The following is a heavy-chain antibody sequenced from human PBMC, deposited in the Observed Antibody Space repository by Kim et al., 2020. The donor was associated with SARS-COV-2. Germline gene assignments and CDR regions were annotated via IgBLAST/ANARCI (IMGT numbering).Heavy chain of an antibody. V-gene: IGHV4-30-2*03. J-gene: IGHJ3*02. CDR3: ARKIEGRAEAFAI. Sequence: IYYSGNTYYNPSLKSRVTVSVDTSKNQSSLKLSSGTAADTAVYYCARKIEGRAEAFAIWGQG. D-gene: IGHD3-22*01. CDR2: IYYSGNT.